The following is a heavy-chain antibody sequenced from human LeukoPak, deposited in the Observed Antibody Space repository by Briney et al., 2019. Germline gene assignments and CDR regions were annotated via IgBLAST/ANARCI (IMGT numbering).Heavy chain of an antibody. CDR3: ARGHCSGGSCYPNWFDP. Sequence: SETLSLTCAVYGGSFSGYYWSWIRQPPGKGLEWIGEINHSGSTNYNPSLKSRVTISVDTSKNQFSLKLSSVTAADTAVYYCARGHCSGGSCYPNWFDPGAREPWSPSPQ. J-gene: IGHJ5*02. CDR1: GGSFSGYY. D-gene: IGHD2-15*01. CDR2: INHSGST. V-gene: IGHV4-34*01.